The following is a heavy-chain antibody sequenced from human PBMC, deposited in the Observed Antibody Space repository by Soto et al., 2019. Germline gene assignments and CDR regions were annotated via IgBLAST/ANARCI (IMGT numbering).Heavy chain of an antibody. CDR3: ARGRASGSYYLLDY. CDR1: GDTFTPYD. J-gene: IGHJ4*02. V-gene: IGHV1-8*01. CDR2: TNPNSGNI. Sequence: GASVKVSCKASGDTFTPYDINWVRQATGHGLEWMGWTNPNSGNIGYAQRFQGRVTMTRDTAIRTAYMEVSSLRSDDTAVYYCARGRASGSYYLLDYWGQGTLVTVSS. D-gene: IGHD3-10*01.